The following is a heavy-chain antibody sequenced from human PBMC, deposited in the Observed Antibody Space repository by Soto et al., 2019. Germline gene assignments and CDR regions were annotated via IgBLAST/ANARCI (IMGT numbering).Heavy chain of an antibody. V-gene: IGHV1-69*06. Sequence: QVHLVQSGAEVKKPGSSVRVSCKGSGDTFKSYAISWVRQAPGQGLEYMGGIIPSYDRVNYAQKFQGRVTMTADRSTSTAYMELRRLRSEDTAVYYCARDPSNDYGDDTFDYWGQGTLITVSS. J-gene: IGHJ4*02. CDR3: ARDPSNDYGDDTFDY. CDR1: GDTFKSYA. CDR2: IIPSYDRV. D-gene: IGHD4-17*01.